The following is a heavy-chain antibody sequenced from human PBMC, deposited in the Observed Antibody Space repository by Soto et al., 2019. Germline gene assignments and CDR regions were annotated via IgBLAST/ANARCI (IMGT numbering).Heavy chain of an antibody. CDR1: GYTFTSYD. V-gene: IGHV1-8*01. D-gene: IGHD6-13*01. J-gene: IGHJ5*02. CDR3: ARGGSSWVSDENWFDP. Sequence: ASVKVSCKASGYTFTSYDINWVRQATGQGLEWMGWMNPNSGNTGYAQKFQGRVTMTRNTSISTAYMELSSLRSEDTAVYYCARGGSSWVSDENWFDPWGQGTLVTVSS. CDR2: MNPNSGNT.